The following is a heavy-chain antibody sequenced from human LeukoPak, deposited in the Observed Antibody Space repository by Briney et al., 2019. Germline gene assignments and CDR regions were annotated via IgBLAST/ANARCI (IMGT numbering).Heavy chain of an antibody. CDR2: IYPGDSDT. V-gene: IGHV5-51*01. Sequence: GESLKISCKGSGYSFTSYWIGWVRQMPGKGLEWMGIIYPGDSDTRYSPSFQGQVTISADKSISTAYLQWSSLKASDTAMYYCARAPYSSSWVSPDYFDYWGQGTLVTVSS. J-gene: IGHJ4*02. CDR1: GYSFTSYW. CDR3: ARAPYSSSWVSPDYFDY. D-gene: IGHD6-13*01.